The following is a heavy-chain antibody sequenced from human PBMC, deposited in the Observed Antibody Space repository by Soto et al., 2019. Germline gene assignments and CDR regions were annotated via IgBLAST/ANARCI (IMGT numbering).Heavy chain of an antibody. D-gene: IGHD5-18*01. CDR2: ISSSDAK. J-gene: IGHJ4*02. Sequence: QVTLKESGPVLVKPTETLTLTYTVSGFSLSNPRMSVGWIRQPPGKALEWLAHISSSDAKSYNTSLRNRLTISKDASQSQVALTLTNMDPVDTATYDCARMLGYGYDYWGQGTLVTVSS. CDR1: GFSLSNPRMS. V-gene: IGHV2-26*01. CDR3: ARMLGYGYDY.